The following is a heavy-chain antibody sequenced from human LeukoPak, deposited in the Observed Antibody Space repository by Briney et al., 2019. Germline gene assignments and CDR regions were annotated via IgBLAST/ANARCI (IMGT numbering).Heavy chain of an antibody. J-gene: IGHJ4*02. CDR3: AREGKWLQLRYFDY. D-gene: IGHD5-24*01. V-gene: IGHV3-23*03. Sequence: GGSLRLSCAASGFTFSGYAMNWVRQAPGKGLEWVSLIFASGSTTKYADSVKGRFTISRDNSKNTLYLQMNSLRAEDTAVYYCAREGKWLQLRYFDYWGQGTLVTVSS. CDR2: IFASGSTT. CDR1: GFTFSGYA.